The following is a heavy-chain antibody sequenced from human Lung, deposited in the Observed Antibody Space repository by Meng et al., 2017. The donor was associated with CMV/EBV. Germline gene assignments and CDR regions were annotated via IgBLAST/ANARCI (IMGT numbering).Heavy chain of an antibody. CDR2: VIPIFETA. CDR1: GDTFSRYA. J-gene: IGHJ4*02. V-gene: IGHV1-69*05. CDR3: ARLSGTISDY. Sequence: VSCTGSGDTFSRYASSWVRQAPGQGIEWMGGVIPIFETANYAQKFQGRVTITTGESTSTAYMELSSLRSDDTAVYYCARLSGTISDYWGQGTLVTVSS. D-gene: IGHD1-26*01.